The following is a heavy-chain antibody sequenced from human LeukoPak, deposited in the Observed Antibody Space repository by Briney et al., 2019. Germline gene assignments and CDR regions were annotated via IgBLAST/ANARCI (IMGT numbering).Heavy chain of an antibody. CDR1: GGSISSGRFY. D-gene: IGHD3-16*01. V-gene: IGHV4-61*02. Sequence: SQTLSLTCTVSGGSISSGRFYWSWVRQPAGKGLEWIGRIFTSGSTNYNPSLKSRVSIPVNTSKNQFSLKLSSVTAADTAVYYCARRRLGEFFDYWGQGTLVTVSS. CDR2: IFTSGST. J-gene: IGHJ4*02. CDR3: ARRRLGEFFDY.